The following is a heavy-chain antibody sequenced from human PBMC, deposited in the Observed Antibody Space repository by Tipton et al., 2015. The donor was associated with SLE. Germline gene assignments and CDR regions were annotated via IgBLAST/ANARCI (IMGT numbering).Heavy chain of an antibody. J-gene: IGHJ4*03. CDR1: GGSLNSGGYS. V-gene: IGHV4-30-2*01. D-gene: IGHD4-11*01. CDR2: IFHTGST. Sequence: TLSLTCAVSGGSLNSGGYSWSWIRQPPGKGLEWIGDIFHTGSTYYSPSLEGRVTISEDRSKNQFSLTLWSVTAADTAVYYCARGELTAITTGGYFDYWGQGTTVTVSS. CDR3: ARGELTAITTGGYFDY.